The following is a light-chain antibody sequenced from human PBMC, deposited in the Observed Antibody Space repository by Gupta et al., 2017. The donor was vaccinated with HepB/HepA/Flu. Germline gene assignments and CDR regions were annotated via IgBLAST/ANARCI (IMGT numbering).Light chain of an antibody. CDR3: QQRCESPLCI. CDR2: DAS. CDR1: QSVNKY. V-gene: IGKV3-11*01. J-gene: IGKJ2*04. Sequence: DIVLTQSPGTLALSPGEGATLSCRASQSVNKYLAWYQQKPGQAPRLLIYDASNMDTGIPARFSGSGSGTDXTLTISXLEPEDFAIYYWQQRCESPLCIFGXGTRLEMK.